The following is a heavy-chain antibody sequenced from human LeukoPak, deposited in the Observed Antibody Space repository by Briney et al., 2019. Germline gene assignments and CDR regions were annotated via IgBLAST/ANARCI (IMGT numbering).Heavy chain of an antibody. CDR1: GYTFTSYG. D-gene: IGHD5-18*01. Sequence: ASVKVSCKASGYTFTSYGISWVRQAPGQGLEWMGWISAYNGNTNYAQKLQGRVTMATDTSTSTAYMELRSLRSDDTAVYYCARGRGYSYGYGGYYYYMDVWGKGTTVTISS. CDR2: ISAYNGNT. CDR3: ARGRGYSYGYGGYYYYMDV. J-gene: IGHJ6*03. V-gene: IGHV1-18*01.